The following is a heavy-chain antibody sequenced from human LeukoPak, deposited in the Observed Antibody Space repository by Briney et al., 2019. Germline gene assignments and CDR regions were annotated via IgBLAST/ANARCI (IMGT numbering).Heavy chain of an antibody. Sequence: GASVKVSCKASGYTFTGYYMHWVRQAPGQGLEWMGWISDYNGNTNYAQKLQGRVTMTTDPSTRTAYMELRILRSDDTAVYYCARDLYGAGLPVSWFDPWGQGTLVTVSS. CDR1: GYTFTGYY. CDR2: ISDYNGNT. J-gene: IGHJ5*02. CDR3: ARDLYGAGLPVSWFDP. V-gene: IGHV1-18*04. D-gene: IGHD4-17*01.